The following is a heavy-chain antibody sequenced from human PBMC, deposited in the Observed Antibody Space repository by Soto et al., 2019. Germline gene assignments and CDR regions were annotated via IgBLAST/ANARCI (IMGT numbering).Heavy chain of an antibody. CDR1: GFTFSSYG. J-gene: IGHJ4*02. CDR2: ISYDGSDK. CDR3: AKQSGGVIDY. Sequence: QVQLVESGGGVVQPGRSLRLSCAASGFTFSSYGMHWVRQAPGKGLEWVAVISYDGSDKYFVDSLKGRFTISRDNSRNTLYLQMNSLRAEDTAVYYCAKQSGGVIDYWGQGTLVTVSS. V-gene: IGHV3-30*18. D-gene: IGHD3-16*01.